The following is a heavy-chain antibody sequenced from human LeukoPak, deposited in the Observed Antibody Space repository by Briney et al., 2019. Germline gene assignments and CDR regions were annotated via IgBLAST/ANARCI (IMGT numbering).Heavy chain of an antibody. Sequence: PGGSLRLSCAASGFTVSSNYMSWVRQAPGKGLEWVSVIYSGGSTYYADSVKGRFTISRDNSKNTLYLQMNSLRAEDTAVYYCAKDRWVWSGSWFDPWGQGTLVTVSS. CDR3: AKDRWVWSGSWFDP. V-gene: IGHV3-53*01. CDR1: GFTVSSNY. D-gene: IGHD3-3*01. J-gene: IGHJ5*02. CDR2: IYSGGST.